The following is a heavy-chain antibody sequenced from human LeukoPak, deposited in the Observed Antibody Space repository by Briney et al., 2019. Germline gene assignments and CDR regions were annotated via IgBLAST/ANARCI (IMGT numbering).Heavy chain of an antibody. J-gene: IGHJ4*02. CDR1: GGSISSYY. D-gene: IGHD3-10*01. CDR2: IYYSGNT. Sequence: SETLSLTCTVSGGSISSYYWSWIRRPPGKGLEWIGYIYYSGNTNYNPSLRSRLTISADTSTSQVSLKLSSVTAADTAVYYCARHKPTGSYPLELWGQGTLVTVSS. V-gene: IGHV4-59*08. CDR3: ARHKPTGSYPLEL.